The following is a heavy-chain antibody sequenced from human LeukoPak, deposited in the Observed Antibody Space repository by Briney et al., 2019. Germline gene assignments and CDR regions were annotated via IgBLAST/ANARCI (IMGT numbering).Heavy chain of an antibody. V-gene: IGHV3-23*01. CDR3: AKEWFGSFDY. D-gene: IGHD3-10*01. CDR2: ISGSGGST. J-gene: IGHJ4*02. Sequence: PGGSLRLSCAASGFTFSSYAMSWVRQTPVKGLEWVSVISGSGGSTYYADSVKGRFTISRVNSKNTLYLQMNSLRAEDTAVYYCAKEWFGSFDYWGQGTLVTVSS. CDR1: GFTFSSYA.